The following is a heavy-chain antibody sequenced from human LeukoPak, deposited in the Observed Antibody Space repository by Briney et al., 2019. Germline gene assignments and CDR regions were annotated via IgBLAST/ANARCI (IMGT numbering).Heavy chain of an antibody. CDR3: AKVARSNYYDILTGYPPHYYYYGMDV. V-gene: IGHV3-30*18. Sequence: GGSLRLSCAASGFTFSSYGMHWVRQAPGKGLEWVAVISYDGSNKYYADSVKGRFTISSDNSKNTLYLQMNSLRAEDTAVYYCAKVARSNYYDILTGYPPHYYYYGMDVWGQGTTVTVSS. J-gene: IGHJ6*02. D-gene: IGHD3-9*01. CDR1: GFTFSSYG. CDR2: ISYDGSNK.